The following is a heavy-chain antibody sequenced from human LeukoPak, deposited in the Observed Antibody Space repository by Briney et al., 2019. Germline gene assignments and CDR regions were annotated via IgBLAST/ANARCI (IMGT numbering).Heavy chain of an antibody. Sequence: GTGGSLRLSCAASGFTFDDYGMSWVRQAPGKGLEWVSGINWNAASTGYADSVKGRFTISRDNAKNSLFLQMDSLRGEDTAFYYCARGAPTYCIGGTCHSGDPFDIWGQGTMVTVSS. CDR1: GFTFDDYG. D-gene: IGHD2-15*01. CDR3: ARGAPTYCIGGTCHSGDPFDI. J-gene: IGHJ3*02. CDR2: INWNAAST. V-gene: IGHV3-20*04.